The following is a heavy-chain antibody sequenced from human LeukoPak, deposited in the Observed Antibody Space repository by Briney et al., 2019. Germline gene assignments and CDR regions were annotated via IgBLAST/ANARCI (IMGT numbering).Heavy chain of an antibody. CDR3: ARGGYYGLGVEWLFCPMPPHYYYYMDV. CDR1: GYTFTSYG. CDR2: ISAYNGNT. D-gene: IGHD3-3*01. J-gene: IGHJ6*03. Sequence: ASVKVSCKASGYTFTSYGISWVRQAPGQGLEWMGWISAYNGNTNYAQKLQGRVTMTTDTSTSTAYMELRSLRSDDTAVYYCARGGYYGLGVEWLFCPMPPHYYYYMDVWGKGTTVTVSS. V-gene: IGHV1-18*01.